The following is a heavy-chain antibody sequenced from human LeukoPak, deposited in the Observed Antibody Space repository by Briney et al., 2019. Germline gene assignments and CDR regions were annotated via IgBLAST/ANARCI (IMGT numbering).Heavy chain of an antibody. Sequence: GGSLRLSCAASGFTFNSYLMHWVRQAPGKGLVWVSRINSDGSSPTYADSVKGRFTISGDNAKNTLYLQMNSLRAEDTAVYYCARVGGSSWGYFYYHMDVWAKGTALTVSS. CDR2: INSDGSSP. CDR3: ARVGGSSWGYFYYHMDV. CDR1: GFTFNSYL. D-gene: IGHD6-13*01. J-gene: IGHJ6*03. V-gene: IGHV3-74*01.